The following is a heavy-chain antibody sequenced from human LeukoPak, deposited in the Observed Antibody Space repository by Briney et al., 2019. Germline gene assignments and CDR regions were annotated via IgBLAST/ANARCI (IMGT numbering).Heavy chain of an antibody. D-gene: IGHD3-16*01. J-gene: IGHJ6*02. CDR3: GGKGRMDV. V-gene: IGHV4-39*01. CDR2: IYYSGST. Sequence: SETLSLTCTVSGGSISSSSNYWGWLRRPPGKGLEWIGSIYYSGSTYYNPSLKSRVTISVDTSKNQFSLKLSSVTAPDPAVYYCGGKGRMDVWGQGTTVTVSS. CDR1: GGSISSSSNY.